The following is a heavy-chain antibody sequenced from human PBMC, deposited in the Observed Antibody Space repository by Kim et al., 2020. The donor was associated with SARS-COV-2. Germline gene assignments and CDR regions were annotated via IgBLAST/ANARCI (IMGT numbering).Heavy chain of an antibody. CDR3: ARTKRYYYDSSGYYLTGYFDY. V-gene: IGHV3-21*01. CDR1: GFTFSSYS. Sequence: GGSLRLSCAASGFTFSSYSMNWVRQAPGKGLEWVSSISSSSSYIYYADSVKGRFTISRDNAKNSLYLQMNSLRAEDTAVYYCARTKRYYYDSSGYYLTGYFDYWGQGTLVTVSS. CDR2: ISSSSSYI. D-gene: IGHD3-22*01. J-gene: IGHJ4*02.